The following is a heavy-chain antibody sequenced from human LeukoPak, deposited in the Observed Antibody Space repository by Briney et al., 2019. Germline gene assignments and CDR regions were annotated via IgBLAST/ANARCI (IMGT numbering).Heavy chain of an antibody. CDR3: AKGRGINHSQWYDP. Sequence: GGSLRLSCAASGFTFSSYAMIWVRQAPGKGLEWVSGISGSGYSKYYADSVKGRFTISRDNSKNTLYLEVNSLRAEDPAVYSCAKGRGINHSQWYDPWGQGTLVTVSS. D-gene: IGHD3-10*01. CDR1: GFTFSSYA. V-gene: IGHV3-23*01. J-gene: IGHJ5*02. CDR2: ISGSGYSK.